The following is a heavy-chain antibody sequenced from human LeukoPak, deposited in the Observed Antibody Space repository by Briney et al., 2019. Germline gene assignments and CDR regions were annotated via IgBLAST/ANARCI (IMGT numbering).Heavy chain of an antibody. J-gene: IGHJ4*02. CDR3: ARGFRRWLQLSAFDY. V-gene: IGHV3-7*04. Sequence: GGSLRLSCAASGFTVSSNYMSWVRQAPGKGLEWVANIKQDGSEKYYVDSVKGRFTISRDNAKNSLYLQMNSLRAEDTAVYYCARGFRRWLQLSAFDYWGQGTLVTVSS. D-gene: IGHD5-24*01. CDR1: GFTVSSNY. CDR2: IKQDGSEK.